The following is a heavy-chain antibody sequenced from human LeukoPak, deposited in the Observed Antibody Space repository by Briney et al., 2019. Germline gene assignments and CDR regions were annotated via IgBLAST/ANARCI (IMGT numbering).Heavy chain of an antibody. V-gene: IGHV3-74*01. J-gene: IGHJ4*02. Sequence: GGSLSLSCAVSGFTFSSYWMHWVRQSPEKGLVWVSHINSDGSSTSYADYVKGRFTISRDNAKNTLYLQMNSLRAEDTAVYYCARVAVKYRSDWPFDYWGQGTLVTVSS. CDR1: GFTFSSYW. D-gene: IGHD6-19*01. CDR3: ARVAVKYRSDWPFDY. CDR2: INSDGSST.